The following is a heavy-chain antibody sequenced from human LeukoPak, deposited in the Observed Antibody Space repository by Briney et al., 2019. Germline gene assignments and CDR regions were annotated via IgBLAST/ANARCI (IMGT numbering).Heavy chain of an antibody. D-gene: IGHD3-16*01. J-gene: IGHJ6*02. Sequence: GGSLRLSCAASGFTFSSYWMSWVRQAPGKGLEWVANIKQDGSEKYYVDSVKGRFTISRDNAKNSLYLQMNSLRAEDTAVYYCARATVEEGYVSYYYYYGMDVWGQGTTVTVSS. CDR3: ARATVEEGYVSYYYYYGMDV. V-gene: IGHV3-7*01. CDR2: IKQDGSEK. CDR1: GFTFSSYW.